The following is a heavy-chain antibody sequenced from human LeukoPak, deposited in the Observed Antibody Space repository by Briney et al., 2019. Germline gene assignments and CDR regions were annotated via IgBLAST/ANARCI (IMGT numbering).Heavy chain of an antibody. CDR3: ARDRDYNLADSFDH. Sequence: LAGGSLRLSCSASGITFDEFAMHWVRQPPGKGLEWVSGINFNGDTTRYAHSVKGRFTISRDNAKEALYLQMNGLRGEDTALYYCARDRDYNLADSFDHWGQGTLVTVSS. J-gene: IGHJ4*02. V-gene: IGHV3-9*01. D-gene: IGHD5-24*01. CDR2: INFNGDTT. CDR1: GITFDEFA.